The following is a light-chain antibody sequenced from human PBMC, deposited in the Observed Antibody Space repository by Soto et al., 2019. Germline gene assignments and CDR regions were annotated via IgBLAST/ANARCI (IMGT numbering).Light chain of an antibody. CDR3: QQYNNWPPYT. J-gene: IGKJ2*01. CDR1: QTVSSN. CDR2: GAS. V-gene: IGKV3-15*01. Sequence: ERVMTQSPATLSVSPGERATLSCRASQTVSSNLAWYQQKPGQAPRLLIYGASTRATGIPARFSGSGSGTEFTLTISSLQSEDFAVYYCQQYNNWPPYTFGQGTKVDIK.